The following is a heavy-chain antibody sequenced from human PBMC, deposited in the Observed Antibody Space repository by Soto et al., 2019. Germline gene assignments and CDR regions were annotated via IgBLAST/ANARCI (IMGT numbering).Heavy chain of an antibody. CDR1: GYTFSGYG. V-gene: IGHV1-18*01. J-gene: IGHJ3*02. CDR3: AGDRTGWVLDALDI. Sequence: QIQLVQSGAEVKEPGASVKVSCKASGYTFSGYGITWVRQAPGQGLERKRWVSGYSGNTHYAQNLQGRVTMTADKSSTTAYMEVRSLRSDDTAVYYCAGDRTGWVLDALDIWGRGTMVTVSS. CDR2: VSGYSGNT. D-gene: IGHD1-1*01.